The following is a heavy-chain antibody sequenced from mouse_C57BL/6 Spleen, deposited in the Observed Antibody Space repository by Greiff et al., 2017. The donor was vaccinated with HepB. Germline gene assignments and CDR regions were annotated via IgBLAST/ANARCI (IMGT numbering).Heavy chain of an antibody. CDR2: IRSKSNNYAT. D-gene: IGHD2-2*01. CDR1: GFSFNTYA. CDR3: VRRGYDGPWFAY. V-gene: IGHV10-1*01. Sequence: EVQLVESGGGLVQPKGSLKLSCAASGFSFNTYAMNWVRQAPGKGLEWVARIRSKSNNYATYYADSVKDRFTISRDDSESMLYLQMNNLKTEDTAMYYCVRRGYDGPWFAYWGQGTLVTVSA. J-gene: IGHJ3*01.